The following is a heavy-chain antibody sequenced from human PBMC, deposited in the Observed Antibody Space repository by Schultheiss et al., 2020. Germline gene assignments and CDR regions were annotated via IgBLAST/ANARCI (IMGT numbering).Heavy chain of an antibody. CDR2: IYYSGST. V-gene: IGHV4-39*07. D-gene: IGHD6-19*01. Sequence: SETLSLTCTVSGGSISSSSYYWGWIRQPPGKGLEWIGSIYYSGSTYYNPSLKSRVTISVDTSKNQFSLKLSSVTAADTAVYYCARDGNSSGWYVGYYYYGMDVWGQGTTVTVSS. CDR3: ARDGNSSGWYVGYYYYGMDV. J-gene: IGHJ6*02. CDR1: GGSISSSSYY.